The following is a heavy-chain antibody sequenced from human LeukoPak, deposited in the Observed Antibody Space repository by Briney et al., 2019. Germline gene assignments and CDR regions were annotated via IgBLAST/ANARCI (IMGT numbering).Heavy chain of an antibody. CDR2: IIPIFGTA. D-gene: IGHD2-21*01. V-gene: IGHV1-69*05. CDR1: GGTFSSYA. J-gene: IGHJ6*03. CDR3: ARGPGAHSGPRYYYCYYYMDV. Sequence: SVKVSCKASGGTFSSYAISWVRQAPGQGLEWMGGIIPIFGTANYAQKFQGRVTITTDESTSTAYMELSSLRSEDTAVYYCARGPGAHSGPRYYYCYYYMDVWGKGTTVTVSS.